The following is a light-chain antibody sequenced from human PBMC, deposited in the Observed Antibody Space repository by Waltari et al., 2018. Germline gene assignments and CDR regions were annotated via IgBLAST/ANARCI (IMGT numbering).Light chain of an antibody. V-gene: IGKV1-12*01. Sequence: DIRLTQSPSSLSASVGDRVTITCRASQGISKWLAWYQQRPGKAPKVFIYEASTLQTGVPLRFSGSGSGRDFTLTITSLQPEDFATYYCQQSNSFPRTFGQGTRLDIK. CDR3: QQSNSFPRT. CDR2: EAS. CDR1: QGISKW. J-gene: IGKJ5*01.